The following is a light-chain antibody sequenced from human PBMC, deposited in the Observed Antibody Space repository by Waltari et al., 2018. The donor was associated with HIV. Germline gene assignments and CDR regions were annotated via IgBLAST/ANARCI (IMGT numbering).Light chain of an antibody. Sequence: EIVLTQPPATLSLCPGERATLPCRASQSVSSYLAWYQQKPGQAPTLLIYDAANRATGIPARFSGSGSGTDFTLTISSLEPEDFAVYYCQQRSDWPLTFGGGTKVEIK. CDR3: QQRSDWPLT. CDR1: QSVSSY. CDR2: DAA. V-gene: IGKV3-11*01. J-gene: IGKJ4*01.